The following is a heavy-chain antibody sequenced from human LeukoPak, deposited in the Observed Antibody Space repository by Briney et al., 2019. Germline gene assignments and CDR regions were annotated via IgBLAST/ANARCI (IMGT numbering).Heavy chain of an antibody. CDR3: ARVGGSGYCDY. D-gene: IGHD3-3*01. CDR1: GGSFSGYY. Sequence: SETLSLTCAVYGGSFSGYYWSWIRQPPGKGLEWIGEINHSGSTNYNPSLKSRVTISVDTSKNQFSLKLSSVTAADTAVYYCARVGGSGYCDYWGQGTLVTVSS. V-gene: IGHV4-34*01. CDR2: INHSGST. J-gene: IGHJ4*02.